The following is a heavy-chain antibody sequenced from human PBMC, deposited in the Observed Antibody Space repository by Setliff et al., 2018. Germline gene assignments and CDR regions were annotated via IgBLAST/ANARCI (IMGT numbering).Heavy chain of an antibody. D-gene: IGHD3-22*01. CDR1: GYSFTSYD. CDR3: ARDGGGYYDSRTFDY. CDR2: SNVGNDNT. J-gene: IGHJ4*02. V-gene: IGHV1-3*01. Sequence: GASVKVSCKASGYSFTSYDINWVRQAPGQRLEWMGWSNVGNDNTKYSQKFQGRVTITRDTSASTVYMELSSLRSEETAMYYCARDGGGYYDSRTFDYWGQGTLVTVSS.